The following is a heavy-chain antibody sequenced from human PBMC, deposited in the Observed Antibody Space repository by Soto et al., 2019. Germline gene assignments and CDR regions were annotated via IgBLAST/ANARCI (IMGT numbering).Heavy chain of an antibody. J-gene: IGHJ4*02. CDR3: AKKGYYPSGKINLFDS. D-gene: IGHD3-10*01. CDR2: IYSGST. CDR1: GYSITSDYY. V-gene: IGHV4-38-2*01. Sequence: PSETLSLTCAVPGYSITSDYYWGWIRQPPGKGLEWIGSIYSGSTYYNPSLKSRVTISVDTSKNQFSLRLTSVTAADTAMYYCAKKGYYPSGKINLFDSWGQGTLVTVSS.